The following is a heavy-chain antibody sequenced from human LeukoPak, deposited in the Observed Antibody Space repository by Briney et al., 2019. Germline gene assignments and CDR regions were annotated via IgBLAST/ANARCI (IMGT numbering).Heavy chain of an antibody. J-gene: IGHJ4*02. CDR3: AKSRGWLQLWDF. CDR2: IRYDGSNK. D-gene: IGHD5-24*01. Sequence: GGSLRLSCAASGFTFSSYGMHWVRQAPGKGLEWVAFIRYDGSNKYYADSVKGRFTISRDNSKNTLYLQMNSLRAEDTAVYFCAKSRGWLQLWDFWGQGTLVTVSS. V-gene: IGHV3-30*02. CDR1: GFTFSSYG.